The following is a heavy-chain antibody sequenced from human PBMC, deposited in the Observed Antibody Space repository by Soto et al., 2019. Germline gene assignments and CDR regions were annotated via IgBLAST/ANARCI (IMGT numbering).Heavy chain of an antibody. CDR3: AHMYYDILTGYWDAFDI. Sequence: SGPTLVNPTQTLTLTRTFSGFSLSTSGVGVGWIRQPPGKALEWLALIYWDDDKRYSPSLKSRLTITKDTSKNQVVLTMTNMDPVDTATYYCAHMYYDILTGYWDAFDIWGQGTMVTVSS. CDR1: GFSLSTSGVG. CDR2: IYWDDDK. J-gene: IGHJ3*02. D-gene: IGHD3-9*01. V-gene: IGHV2-5*02.